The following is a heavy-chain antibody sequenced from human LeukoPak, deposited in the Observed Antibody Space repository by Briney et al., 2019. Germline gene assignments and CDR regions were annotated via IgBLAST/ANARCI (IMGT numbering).Heavy chain of an antibody. Sequence: PGGSLRLSCAASGFTFSSYAMSWVRQAPGKGLEWIGSIYYRGSAYYNTSLESRVTISVDTSKNQFSLMLRSVTAADTAMYYCARKYSSGRNPCDAFDMWGQGTMVTVSS. CDR3: ARKYSSGRNPCDAFDM. V-gene: IGHV4-39*01. D-gene: IGHD6-19*01. J-gene: IGHJ3*02. CDR2: IYYRGSA. CDR1: GFTFSSYA.